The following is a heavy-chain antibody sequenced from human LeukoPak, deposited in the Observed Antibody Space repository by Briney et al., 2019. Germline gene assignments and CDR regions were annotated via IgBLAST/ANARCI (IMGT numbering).Heavy chain of an antibody. Sequence: SETLSLTCTVSGGSVSRGGYYRSWIRQHPGKGLEWIGYIYYSGSTYYNPSLKSRVTISVDSSKNQFSLKLSSVTAADTAVYYCARDSTVTTGDRYWFDPWGQGTLVTVSS. CDR1: GGSVSRGGYY. CDR3: ARDSTVTTGDRYWFDP. V-gene: IGHV4-31*03. J-gene: IGHJ5*02. CDR2: IYYSGST. D-gene: IGHD4-17*01.